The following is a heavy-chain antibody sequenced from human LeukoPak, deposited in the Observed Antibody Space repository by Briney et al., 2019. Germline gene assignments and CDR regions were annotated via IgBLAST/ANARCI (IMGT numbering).Heavy chain of an antibody. Sequence: GGSLRLSCAASGFTFSSYSMIWVRQAPGKGLEWVSCISSTSNTIYYADSVKGRFTISRDNAKNSLYLQMNSLRDADTAVYYCARSLTGDFWGQGTLVTVSS. J-gene: IGHJ4*02. CDR1: GFTFSSYS. CDR2: ISSTSNTI. D-gene: IGHD1-20*01. V-gene: IGHV3-48*02. CDR3: ARSLTGDF.